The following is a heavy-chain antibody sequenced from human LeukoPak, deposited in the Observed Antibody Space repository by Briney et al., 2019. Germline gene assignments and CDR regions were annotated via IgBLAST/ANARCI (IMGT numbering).Heavy chain of an antibody. J-gene: IGHJ6*02. CDR3: ARDGCGSSTSCTYYYGMDV. CDR2: INAYNGNT. D-gene: IGHD2-2*01. Sequence: ASVKVSCKASGYTFTSYGISWVRQAPGQGLEWMGWINAYNGNTNYAQKLQGRVTMTTDTSTSTAYMELRSLRSDDTAVYYCARDGCGSSTSCTYYYGMDVWGQGTTVTVSS. V-gene: IGHV1-18*01. CDR1: GYTFTSYG.